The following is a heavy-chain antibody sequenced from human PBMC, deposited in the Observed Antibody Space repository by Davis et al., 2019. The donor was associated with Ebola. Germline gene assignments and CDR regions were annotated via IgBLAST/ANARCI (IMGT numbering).Heavy chain of an antibody. CDR3: ARQSIAAHYYGMDV. CDR1: AGSFSGYY. CDR2: IHYIGST. D-gene: IGHD6-6*01. V-gene: IGHV4-59*08. Sequence: AGSLRLSCAVYAGSFSGYYASWVRQPPGNGLGWNGYIHYIGSTNYNPSLKSRFTIPVATPKNQFSLKLSSVTASDTAVYYCARQSIAAHYYGMDVWGQGTTVTVSS. J-gene: IGHJ6*02.